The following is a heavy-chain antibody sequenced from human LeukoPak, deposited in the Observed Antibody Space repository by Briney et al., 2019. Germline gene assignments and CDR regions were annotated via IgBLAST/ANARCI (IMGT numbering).Heavy chain of an antibody. CDR3: VKDWSWSFDY. J-gene: IGHJ4*02. Sequence: GGSLRLSCEASGFTLSRYWMYWVRQAPGKGLVWVARISSDGTIINYADSVRGRFTISRDNAKNTLYLQMNSLRVEDTAVYYCVKDWSWSFDYWGQGALVTVSS. CDR2: ISSDGTII. CDR1: GFTLSRYW. V-gene: IGHV3-74*01. D-gene: IGHD6-13*01.